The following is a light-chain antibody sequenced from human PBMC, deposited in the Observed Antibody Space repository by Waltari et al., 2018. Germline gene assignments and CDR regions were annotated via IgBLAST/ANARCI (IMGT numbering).Light chain of an antibody. CDR1: ASNIGSSV. CDR3: AAWDDSINGPA. CDR2: SND. V-gene: IGLV1-44*01. J-gene: IGLJ3*02. Sequence: QSVLTQPPSASGAPGQTVAISCSGSASNIGSSVVTWYQQLPGTTPTLLIYSNDQRPAGVPGRFSCSKSATSASLAISGLQSEDEAHYYCAAWDDSINGPAFGGGTKLTVL.